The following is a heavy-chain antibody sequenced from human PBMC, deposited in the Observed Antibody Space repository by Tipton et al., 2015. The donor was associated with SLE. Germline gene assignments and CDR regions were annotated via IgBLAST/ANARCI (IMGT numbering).Heavy chain of an antibody. CDR2: ISVYNGNM. D-gene: IGHD6-13*01. J-gene: IGHJ4*02. Sequence: QLVQSGAEVKKPGASVKVSCKASGYTFSSFGITWVRQAPGQGLEWMGWISVYNGNMNYAQNFQGRVTMTTDTSRSIAYMELRSLRSDDTALYYCARVLGSSSFDYWGQGTLVTVSS. CDR3: ARVLGSSSFDY. CDR1: GYTFSSFG. V-gene: IGHV1-18*01.